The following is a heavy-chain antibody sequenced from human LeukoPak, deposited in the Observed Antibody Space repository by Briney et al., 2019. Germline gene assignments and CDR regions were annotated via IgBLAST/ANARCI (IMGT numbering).Heavy chain of an antibody. D-gene: IGHD3-22*01. CDR1: GYSISSGYF. CDR2: IYHRGTT. J-gene: IGHJ4*02. V-gene: IGHV4-38-2*01. Sequence: PSETLSLTRVVSGYSISSGYFWGWIRQPPGNGLEWIGSIYHRGTTYYNPSLKSRVTISLDTSKNQFSLNLSSVTAADTAVYYCARAGSGYPDYWGQGTLVTVSS. CDR3: ARAGSGYPDY.